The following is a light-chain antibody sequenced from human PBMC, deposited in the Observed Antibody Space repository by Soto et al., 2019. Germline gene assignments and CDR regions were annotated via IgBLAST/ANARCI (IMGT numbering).Light chain of an antibody. CDR3: QQSFSTPYT. V-gene: IGKV1-39*01. CDR2: TAS. J-gene: IGKJ2*01. Sequence: DIQMTQSPSSLSASVGDSVTIPCRASQRINKYLNWYQQRSGRAPRLLIHTASSLHSGVPSRFSGSGSGSDFTLTISSLQPEEFATYFCQQSFSTPYTFGHGTKLEI. CDR1: QRINKY.